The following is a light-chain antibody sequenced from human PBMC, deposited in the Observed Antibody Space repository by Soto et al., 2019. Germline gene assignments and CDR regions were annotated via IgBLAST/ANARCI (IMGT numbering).Light chain of an antibody. V-gene: IGKV1-5*01. CDR3: QQYDSYYT. CDR1: QRITSW. Sequence: GDRVTNTCRASQRITSWLAWYQQKPGKAPKLLIYDASRLQSGVPARFSGSGSGTEFTLTISSLQTDDFATYYCQQYDSYYTFGQGTKLDIK. CDR2: DAS. J-gene: IGKJ2*01.